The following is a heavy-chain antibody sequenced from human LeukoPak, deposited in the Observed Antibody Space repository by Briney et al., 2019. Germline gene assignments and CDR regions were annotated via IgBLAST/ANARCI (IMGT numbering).Heavy chain of an antibody. V-gene: IGHV3-30*03. CDR1: GFTFTNYG. J-gene: IGHJ4*02. CDR3: ARVIQLWHVFDY. CDR2: ISYDESYK. Sequence: GGSLRLSCAASGFTFTNYGMHWVRQAPGKGLEWVAVISYDESYKYYADSVKGRFTISRDNSKNTLYLQMNSLRAEDTAVYYCARVIQLWHVFDYWGQGTLVTVSS. D-gene: IGHD5-18*01.